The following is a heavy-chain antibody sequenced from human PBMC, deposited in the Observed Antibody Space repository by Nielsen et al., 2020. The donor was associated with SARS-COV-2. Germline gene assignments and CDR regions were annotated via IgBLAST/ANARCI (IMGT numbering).Heavy chain of an antibody. J-gene: IGHJ4*02. V-gene: IGHV3-7*05. CDR2: IKQDGSEK. D-gene: IGHD4-17*01. CDR3: TTDLYDYGDYGYFDY. Sequence: GGSLRLSCAASGFTFSSYWMSWVRQAPGKGLEWVANIKQDGSEKYYVDSVKGRFTISRDNSKNTLYLQMNSLKTEDTAVYYCTTDLYDYGDYGYFDYWGQGTLVTVSS. CDR1: GFTFSSYW.